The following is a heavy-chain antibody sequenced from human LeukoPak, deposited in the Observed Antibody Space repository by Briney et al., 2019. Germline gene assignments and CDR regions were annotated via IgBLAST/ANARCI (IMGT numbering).Heavy chain of an antibody. CDR1: GGSFSGYY. J-gene: IGHJ4*02. Sequence: SETLSLTCAVYGGSFSGYYWSWIRQPPGKGLEWIGEINHSGSTNYNPSLKSRVTISVDTSKNQLSLKLSSVTAADTAVYYCARVFSMRPTGPDDYWGQGTLVTVSS. CDR3: ARVFSMRPTGPDDY. D-gene: IGHD2/OR15-2a*01. V-gene: IGHV4-34*01. CDR2: INHSGST.